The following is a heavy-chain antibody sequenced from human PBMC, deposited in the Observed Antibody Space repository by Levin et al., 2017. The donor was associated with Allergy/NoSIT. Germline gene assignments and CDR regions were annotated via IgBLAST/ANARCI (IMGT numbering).Heavy chain of an antibody. V-gene: IGHV1-18*01. D-gene: IGHD6-25*01. CDR1: GYTFNTYD. Sequence: GESLKISCKASGYTFNTYDITWARQAPGQGLEWVGWISGYTGNTNYAQKFQGRVTLTTDKSTSTAYMELRSLRSDDTAVYYCARGGSSAGYDYWGHGSLVTVSS. CDR2: ISGYTGNT. J-gene: IGHJ4*01. CDR3: ARGGSSAGYDY.